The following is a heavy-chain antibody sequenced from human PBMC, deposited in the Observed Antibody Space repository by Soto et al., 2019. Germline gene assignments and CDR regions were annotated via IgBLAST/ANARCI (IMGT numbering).Heavy chain of an antibody. D-gene: IGHD1-26*01. J-gene: IGHJ4*02. V-gene: IGHV3-30-3*01. CDR3: ARYRSVSYSGSYYFDY. Sequence: QVQLVESGGGVVQPGRSLRLSCAASGFTFSSYAMHWVRQAPGKGLEWVAVISYDGSNKYYADSVKGRFTISRDNSKNTLYLQMNSLRAEDTAVYYCARYRSVSYSGSYYFDYWGQGTLVTVSS. CDR2: ISYDGSNK. CDR1: GFTFSSYA.